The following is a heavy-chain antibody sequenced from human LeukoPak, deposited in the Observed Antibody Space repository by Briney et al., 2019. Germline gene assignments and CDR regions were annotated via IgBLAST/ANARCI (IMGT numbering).Heavy chain of an antibody. J-gene: IGHJ4*02. V-gene: IGHV1-8*01. CDR1: GYTFTSYD. D-gene: IGHD6-13*01. Sequence: ASVKVSCKASGYTFTSYDVNWVRQATGQGLEWMGWMNPNSGNTGYAQKFQGRVTMTRNTSISTAYMELSSLRSEDTAVYYCARALSGIAAAGDDYWGQGILVTVSS. CDR3: ARALSGIAAAGDDY. CDR2: MNPNSGNT.